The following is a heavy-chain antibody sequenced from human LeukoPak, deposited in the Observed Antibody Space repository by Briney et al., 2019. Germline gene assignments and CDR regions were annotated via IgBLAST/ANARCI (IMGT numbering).Heavy chain of an antibody. CDR1: GFTLSTSW. J-gene: IGHJ4*02. D-gene: IGHD4-17*01. Sequence: GGSLRLSCTASGFTLSTSWMSWVRQAPGRGLEWVASINQDGSLKHYVDCVKGRFTISRDNVQNSLYLQMNSLRAEDTAVYYCARLYRDVTTFDYWGQGTLVTVSS. V-gene: IGHV3-7*01. CDR2: INQDGSLK. CDR3: ARLYRDVTTFDY.